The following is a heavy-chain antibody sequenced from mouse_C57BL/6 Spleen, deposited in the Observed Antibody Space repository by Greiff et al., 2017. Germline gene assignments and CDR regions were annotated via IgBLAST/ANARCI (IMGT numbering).Heavy chain of an antibody. D-gene: IGHD2-4*01. CDR1: GYTFTDYN. J-gene: IGHJ3*01. CDR3: ARPSYDYDWFAY. CDR2: INPNNGGT. V-gene: IGHV1-18*01. Sequence: VQLQQSGPELVKPGASVKIPCKASGYTFTDYNMDWVKQSHGKSLEWIGDINPNNGGTIYNQKFKGKATLTVDKSSSTAYMELRSLTSEDTAVYYCARPSYDYDWFAYWGQGTLVTVSA.